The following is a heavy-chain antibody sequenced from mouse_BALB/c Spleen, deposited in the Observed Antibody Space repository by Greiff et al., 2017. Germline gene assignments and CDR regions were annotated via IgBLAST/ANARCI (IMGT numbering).Heavy chain of an antibody. J-gene: IGHJ1*01. Sequence: VQLQESGPGLVAPSQSLSITCTVSGFSLTGYGVNWVRQPPGKGLEWLGMIWGDGSTDYNSALKSRLSISKDNSKSQVFLKMNSLQTDDTAGYYCARVYYEVWYFDVWGAGTTVTVSS. CDR1: GFSLTGYG. V-gene: IGHV2-6-7*01. D-gene: IGHD1-1*01. CDR2: IWGDGST. CDR3: ARVYYEVWYFDV.